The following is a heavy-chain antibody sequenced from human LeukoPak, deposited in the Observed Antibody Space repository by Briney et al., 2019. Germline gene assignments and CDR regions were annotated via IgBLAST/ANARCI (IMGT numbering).Heavy chain of an antibody. J-gene: IGHJ4*02. CDR2: ITGSGAFT. CDR3: AKRSAESSGYFNY. Sequence: GGSLRLSCAASGFTFSSYAMHWVRQAPGKGLEWVSAITGSGAFTDYADSVKGRFTISRDNSKNTLYLQMNSLRAEDTAVYYCAKRSAESSGYFNYWGQGILVTVSS. CDR1: GFTFSSYA. D-gene: IGHD6-19*01. V-gene: IGHV3-23*01.